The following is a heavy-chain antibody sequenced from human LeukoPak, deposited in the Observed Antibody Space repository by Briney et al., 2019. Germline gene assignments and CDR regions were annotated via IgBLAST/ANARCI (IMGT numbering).Heavy chain of an antibody. CDR2: INPNSGGT. CDR1: GYTFTGCY. J-gene: IGHJ4*02. Sequence: ASVKVSCKASGYTFTGCYMHWVRQAPGQGLEWMGGINPNSGGTNYAQKFQGRVTMTRDTSISTAYMELSRLRSDDTAVYYCRTDRYGDYGDYIDYWGQGTLVTVSS. V-gene: IGHV1-2*02. CDR3: RTDRYGDYGDYIDY. D-gene: IGHD4-17*01.